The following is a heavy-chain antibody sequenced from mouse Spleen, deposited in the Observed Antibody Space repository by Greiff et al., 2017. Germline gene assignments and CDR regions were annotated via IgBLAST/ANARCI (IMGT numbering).Heavy chain of an antibody. D-gene: IGHD3-1*01. CDR3: ASPLGDYFDY. Sequence: EVKLQESGPGLVKPSQSLSLTCSVTGYSITSGYYWNWIRQFPGNKLEWMGYISYDGSNNYNPSLKNRISITRDTSKNQFFLKLNSVTTEDTATYYCASPLGDYFDYWGQGTTLTVSS. CDR1: GYSITSGYY. J-gene: IGHJ2*01. V-gene: IGHV3-6*01. CDR2: ISYDGSN.